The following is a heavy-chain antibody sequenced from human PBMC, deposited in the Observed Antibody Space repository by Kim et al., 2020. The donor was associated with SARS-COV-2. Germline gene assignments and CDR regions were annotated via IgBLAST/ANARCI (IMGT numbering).Heavy chain of an antibody. CDR2: ISWNSGSI. V-gene: IGHV3-9*01. CDR1: GFTFDDYA. CDR3: AKDHQWLVIQGYFQH. J-gene: IGHJ1*01. D-gene: IGHD6-19*01. Sequence: GGSLRLSCAASGFTFDDYAMHWVRQAPGKGLEWVSGISWNSGSIGYADSVKGRFTISRDNAKNSLYLQMNSLRAEDTALYYCAKDHQWLVIQGYFQHWG.